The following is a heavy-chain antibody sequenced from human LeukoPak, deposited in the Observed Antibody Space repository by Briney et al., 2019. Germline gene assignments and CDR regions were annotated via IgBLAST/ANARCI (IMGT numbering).Heavy chain of an antibody. D-gene: IGHD3-10*01. V-gene: IGHV3-11*01. CDR2: ISSSGSTI. J-gene: IGHJ6*02. CDR3: ARDQMVRGVPRSYYYGMDV. CDR1: GFTFSDYY. Sequence: GRSLRLSCAASGFTFSDYYMSWIRQAPGKGLEWVSYISSSGSTIYYADSVKGRFTISRDNAKNSLYLQMNSLRAEDTAVYYCARDQMVRGVPRSYYYGMDVWGQGTTVTVSS.